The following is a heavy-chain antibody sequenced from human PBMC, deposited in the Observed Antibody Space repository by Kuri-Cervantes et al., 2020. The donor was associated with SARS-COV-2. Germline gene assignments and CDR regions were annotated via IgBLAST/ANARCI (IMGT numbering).Heavy chain of an antibody. Sequence: ASVKVSCKASGYTFTGYYMHWVRQAPGQGLEWMGWISAYNGNTNYAQKLQGRVTMTTDTSTSTAYMELRSLRSDDTAVYYCARDLHIVVVIVIRDGMDVWGQGTTVTVSS. V-gene: IGHV1-18*04. D-gene: IGHD2-21*01. CDR1: GYTFTGYY. J-gene: IGHJ6*02. CDR3: ARDLHIVVVIVIRDGMDV. CDR2: ISAYNGNT.